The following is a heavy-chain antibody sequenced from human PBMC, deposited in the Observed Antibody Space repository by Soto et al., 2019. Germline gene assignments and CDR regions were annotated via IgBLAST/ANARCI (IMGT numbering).Heavy chain of an antibody. J-gene: IGHJ6*02. CDR1: GFTFSNYG. CDR2: LSGGRGDV. V-gene: IGHV3-23*01. D-gene: IGHD2-21*02. CDR3: AKCKGRLSNKCYYGMDV. Sequence: EVLLLESGGGLVQPGGSLRLSCVASGFTFSNYGFTWVRQVPGKGLEWVPLSGGRGDVEYADTVKGRFTISRDTPKNTVFLDMNGLRVDDTAVYFCAKCKGRLSNKCYYGMDVWGQGTTVTVS.